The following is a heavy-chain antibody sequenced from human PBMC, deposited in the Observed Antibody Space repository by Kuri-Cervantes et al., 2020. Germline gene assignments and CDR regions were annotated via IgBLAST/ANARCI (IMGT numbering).Heavy chain of an antibody. CDR3: AAEQYQVLPPQSWFDP. D-gene: IGHD2-15*01. Sequence: ASVKVSCKASGYTFSTYGVSWVRQAPGQGLEWMGWIAAYNNETKYTQKLQGRVTVTIDTSTNTAYMELSSLRSEDTAVYFCAAEQYQVLPPQSWFDPWGQGSLVTVSS. V-gene: IGHV1-18*01. CDR1: GYTFSTYG. J-gene: IGHJ5*02. CDR2: IAAYNNET.